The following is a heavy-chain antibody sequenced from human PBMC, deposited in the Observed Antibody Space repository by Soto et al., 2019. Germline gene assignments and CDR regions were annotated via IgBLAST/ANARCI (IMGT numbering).Heavy chain of an antibody. D-gene: IGHD6-13*01. Sequence: GESLKISCNGSEYSFTSYWIGWVRQMPGKGLEWMGIIYPGDSDTRYSPSFQGQVTISADKSISTAYLQWSSLKASDTAMYYCERSVAAAAGSNWFDPWGQGTLVTVYS. V-gene: IGHV5-51*01. CDR2: IYPGDSDT. CDR1: EYSFTSYW. J-gene: IGHJ5*02. CDR3: ERSVAAAAGSNWFDP.